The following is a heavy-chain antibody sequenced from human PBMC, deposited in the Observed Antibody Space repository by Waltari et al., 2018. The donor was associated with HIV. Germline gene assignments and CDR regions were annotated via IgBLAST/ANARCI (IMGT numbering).Heavy chain of an antibody. CDR2: IYPSGGT. J-gene: IGHJ4*02. CDR1: GGSLRRYY. Sequence: QVQLQESGPGLVKTSETLSLTCSVSGGSLRRYYWSWIRLPAGKGPEWIGRIYPSGGTNYSPSLKSRVTLSVDTSKNQFSLKLMSVIAADTAMYYCARGAGELQGRAFDYWGQGTLVTVSS. D-gene: IGHD1-7*01. CDR3: ARGAGELQGRAFDY. V-gene: IGHV4-4*07.